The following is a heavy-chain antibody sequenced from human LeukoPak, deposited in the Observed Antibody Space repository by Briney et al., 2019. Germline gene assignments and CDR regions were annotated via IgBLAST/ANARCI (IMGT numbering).Heavy chain of an antibody. J-gene: IGHJ5*02. CDR3: ARVTQEPAASLGFWFDP. V-gene: IGHV4-34*01. D-gene: IGHD2-2*01. Sequence: PSETLPLTCAVYGGSFSGYYWSWVRQPPGKGLEWIGEINHSGSTNYNPSLTSRVTISVDTSKNQFSLKLSSVTAADTAVYYCARVTQEPAASLGFWFDPWGQGTLVTVSS. CDR1: GGSFSGYY. CDR2: INHSGST.